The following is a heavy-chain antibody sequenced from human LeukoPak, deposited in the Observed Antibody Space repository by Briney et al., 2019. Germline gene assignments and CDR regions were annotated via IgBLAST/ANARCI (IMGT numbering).Heavy chain of an antibody. V-gene: IGHV4-34*01. CDR1: GGSFSGYY. Sequence: SETLSLTCAVYGGSFSGYYWSWIRQPPGKGLEWIGEINHSGSTNYNPSLKSRVTISVDTSKNQFSLKLSSVTAADTAVYYCARRIQLWSPNPFDYWGQGTLVTVSS. J-gene: IGHJ4*02. CDR3: ARRIQLWSPNPFDY. CDR2: INHSGST. D-gene: IGHD5-18*01.